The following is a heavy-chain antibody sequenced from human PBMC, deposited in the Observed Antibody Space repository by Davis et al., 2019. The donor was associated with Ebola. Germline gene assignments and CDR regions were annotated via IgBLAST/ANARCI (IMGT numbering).Heavy chain of an antibody. Sequence: PGGSLRLSCAASGFAFTVFGMHWVRPAPGKGLEWVAVLWHDGINEYYGESVKGRFTISRDTSKNTVYLQMNNLRAEDTAVYYCTGAMSYGWFDPWGQGTLVTVSS. CDR1: GFAFTVFG. D-gene: IGHD4-17*01. J-gene: IGHJ5*02. CDR3: TGAMSYGWFDP. CDR2: LWHDGINE. V-gene: IGHV3-33*01.